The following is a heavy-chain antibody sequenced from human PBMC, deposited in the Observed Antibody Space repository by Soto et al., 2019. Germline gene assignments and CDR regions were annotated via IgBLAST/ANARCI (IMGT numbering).Heavy chain of an antibody. V-gene: IGHV3-30*03. CDR2: ISYAGISK. CDR1: GFPFNSYG. CDR3: TTGALISGVVDGRAFDS. J-gene: IGHJ4*02. Sequence: QAQLVESGGGVVEPGRSLRLSCAAYGFPFNSYGLQWVHQAPGEGLEWVALISYAGISKQYGDSVKRRFNISRDNSKHTLTLQMKTLRPGDTAMYCFTTGALISGVVDGRAFDSWCQGALVTVSS. D-gene: IGHD3-3*01.